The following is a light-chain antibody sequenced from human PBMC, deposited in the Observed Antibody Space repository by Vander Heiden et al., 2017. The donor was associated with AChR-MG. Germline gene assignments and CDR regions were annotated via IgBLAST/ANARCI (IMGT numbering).Light chain of an antibody. V-gene: IGKV3-20*01. CDR1: QTVSSTS. J-gene: IGKJ4*01. CDR3: QQNGHSPPLT. CDR2: DIS. Sequence: EIVLTQSPVTLSLSPGERGTIPCRASQTVSSTSLAWYTQKPGQAPRLLTYDISSSATGIPDRFSGNWYGTDFTLTISRRKPEAVALYFCQQNGHSPPLTFGGGTKVEIK.